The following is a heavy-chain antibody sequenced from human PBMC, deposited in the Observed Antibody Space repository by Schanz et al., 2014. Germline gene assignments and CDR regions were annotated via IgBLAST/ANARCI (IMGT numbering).Heavy chain of an antibody. D-gene: IGHD2-8*02. V-gene: IGHV3-7*01. CDR2: IKQDGSDK. Sequence: EVQLVESGGGLVQPGGSLRVSCAASGFTFRSYWMNWVRQAPGKGLEWVANIKQDGSDKHYVDSVKGRFTISRDNAKNSLYLQLNSLTAEDTAVYHCARDSRYCTGVDCKGDAFDLWGQGTLVTVSS. J-gene: IGHJ3*01. CDR1: GFTFRSYW. CDR3: ARDSRYCTGVDCKGDAFDL.